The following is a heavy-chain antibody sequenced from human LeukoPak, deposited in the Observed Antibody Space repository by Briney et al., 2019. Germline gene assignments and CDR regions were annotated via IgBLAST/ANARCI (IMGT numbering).Heavy chain of an antibody. J-gene: IGHJ3*02. D-gene: IGHD6-13*01. Sequence: GGSLRLSCAASGFTFSSYAMSWVRQAPGKGLEWVSSISSSGSYIYYADSVKGRFTISRDNAKNSLYLQMNSLRAEDTAVYYCARDPSSSWYGAFDIWGQGTMVTVSS. V-gene: IGHV3-21*01. CDR2: ISSSGSYI. CDR3: ARDPSSSWYGAFDI. CDR1: GFTFSSYA.